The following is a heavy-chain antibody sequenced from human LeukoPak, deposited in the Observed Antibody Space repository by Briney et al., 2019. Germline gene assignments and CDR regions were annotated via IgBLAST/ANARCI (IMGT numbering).Heavy chain of an antibody. Sequence: SVKVSCKASGGTFSSYAISWVRQAPGQGLEWMGGIIPIFGTANYAQKFQGRVAITTDESTSTAYMELSSLRSEDTAVYYCARKRNYYDSSGYINWFDPWGQGTLVTVSS. J-gene: IGHJ5*02. V-gene: IGHV1-69*05. CDR1: GGTFSSYA. D-gene: IGHD3-22*01. CDR3: ARKRNYYDSSGYINWFDP. CDR2: IIPIFGTA.